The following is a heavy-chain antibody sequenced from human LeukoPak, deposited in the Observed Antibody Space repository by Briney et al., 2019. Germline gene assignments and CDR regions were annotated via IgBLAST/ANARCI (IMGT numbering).Heavy chain of an antibody. CDR3: AKNFPIVSGGSCPDY. D-gene: IGHD2-15*01. CDR2: ISYDGSNK. J-gene: IGHJ4*02. CDR1: GFTFSSYA. V-gene: IGHV3-30*18. Sequence: PGGSLRLSCAASGFTFSSYAMSWVRQAPGKGLEWVAVISYDGSNKYYADSVKGRFTISRDNSKNTLYLQMNSLRAEDTAVYYCAKNFPIVSGGSCPDYWGQGTLVTVSS.